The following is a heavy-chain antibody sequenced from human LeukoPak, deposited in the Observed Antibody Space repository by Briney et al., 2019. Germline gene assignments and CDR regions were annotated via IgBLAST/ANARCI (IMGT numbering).Heavy chain of an antibody. CDR3: ATDGAGFDT. J-gene: IGHJ5*02. CDR2: INIGGTNT. Sequence: GGSLRLSCAASGFTFNDYYMSWIRQAPGKGLEWLSYINIGGTNTHYADSVKGRFTISRDNAKKSLYLETDNLRAEDTAVYYCATDGAGFDTWGQGVLVTVSS. CDR1: GFTFNDYY. V-gene: IGHV3-11*01.